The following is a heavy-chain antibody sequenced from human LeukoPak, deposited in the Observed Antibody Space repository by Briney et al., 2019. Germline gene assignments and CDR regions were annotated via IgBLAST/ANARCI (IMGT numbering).Heavy chain of an antibody. CDR3: ARDRVLTGPDY. CDR2: IIPIFGTA. J-gene: IGHJ4*02. CDR1: GGTFSSYA. Sequence: SVKVSCKASGGTFSSYAISWVRQAPEQGLEWMGGIIPIFGTANYAQKFQGRVTITADESTSTAYMELSSLRSEDTAVYYCARDRVLTGPDYWGQGTLVTVSS. D-gene: IGHD3-9*01. V-gene: IGHV1-69*13.